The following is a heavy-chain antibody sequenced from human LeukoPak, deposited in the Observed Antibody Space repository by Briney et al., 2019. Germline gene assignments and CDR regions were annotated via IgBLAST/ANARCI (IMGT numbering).Heavy chain of an antibody. CDR3: ARWDGYSSSPDY. CDR1: GYTFTSYG. J-gene: IGHJ4*02. V-gene: IGHV1-2*02. Sequence: ASVKVSCKASGYTFTSYGISWVRQAPGQGLEWMGWINPNSGDTGYAQRFQGRVTMTRDTSIRTIYMEIYMELTGLRFDDTALYYCARWDGYSSSPDYWGQGTLVTVSS. D-gene: IGHD6-13*01. CDR2: INPNSGDT.